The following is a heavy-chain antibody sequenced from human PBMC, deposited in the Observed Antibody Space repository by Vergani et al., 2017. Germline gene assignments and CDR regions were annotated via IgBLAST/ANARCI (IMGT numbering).Heavy chain of an antibody. D-gene: IGHD6-6*01. J-gene: IGHJ5*02. CDR2: INHSGST. CDR1: GGSSSGYY. CDR3: AGAGGEAARRGFVWFDP. Sequence: QVQLQQWGAGLLKPSETLSLTCAVYGGSSSGYYWSWIRQPPGKGLEWIGEINHSGSTNYNPSLKNRVTISVDTSRNQFSLKLSAVTAADSAVYYGAGAGGEAARRGFVWFDPWGRGTLVTVSS. V-gene: IGHV4-34*01.